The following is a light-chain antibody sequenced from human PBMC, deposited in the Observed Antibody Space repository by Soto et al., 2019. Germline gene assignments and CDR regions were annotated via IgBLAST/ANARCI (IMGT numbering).Light chain of an antibody. CDR1: SSDVGAYNY. CDR2: EVS. CDR3: SSYGGSNNLL. Sequence: QSVLTQPPSASGSPGQSVTISCTGTSSDVGAYNYVSWYQQHPGKAPKFMIYEVSKRPSGVPDRFSGSKSGNTASLTVSGLQAEDEADYYCSSYGGSNNLLFGGGTKLTVL. V-gene: IGLV2-8*01. J-gene: IGLJ2*01.